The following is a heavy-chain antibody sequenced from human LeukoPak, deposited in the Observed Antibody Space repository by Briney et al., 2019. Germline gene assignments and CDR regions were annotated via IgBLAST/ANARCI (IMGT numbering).Heavy chain of an antibody. CDR3: ARGTPYYYDSSGYSPNFDY. Sequence: PSETLSLTCAVYGGSFSGYSWSWIRQPPGKGLEWIGEINHSGSTNYNPSLKSRVTISVDTSKNQFSLKLSSVTAADTAVYYCARGTPYYYDSSGYSPNFDYWGQGTLVTVSS. CDR2: INHSGST. CDR1: GGSFSGYS. J-gene: IGHJ4*02. D-gene: IGHD3-22*01. V-gene: IGHV4-34*01.